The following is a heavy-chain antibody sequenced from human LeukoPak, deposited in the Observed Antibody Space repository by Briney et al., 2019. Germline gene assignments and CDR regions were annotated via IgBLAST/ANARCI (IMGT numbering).Heavy chain of an antibody. CDR3: ARERRDYTDYFDY. D-gene: IGHD4-11*01. J-gene: IGHJ4*02. CDR2: ISSSSSTI. CDR1: GFTFSGYS. Sequence: GGSLRLSCAASGFTFSGYSMNWVRQAPGKGLEWVSYISSSSSTIYYADSVKGRFTISRDNAKNSLYLQMNSLRAGDTAEYYCARERRDYTDYFDYWGQGTLVTVSS. V-gene: IGHV3-48*01.